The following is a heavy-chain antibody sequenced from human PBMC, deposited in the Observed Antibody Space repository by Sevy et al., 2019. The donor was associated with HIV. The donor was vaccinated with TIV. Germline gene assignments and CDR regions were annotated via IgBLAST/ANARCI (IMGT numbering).Heavy chain of an antibody. Sequence: GGSLRLSCAASGFTFDDYAMHWVRQAPGKGLEWVSGISWNSGSIGYADSVKGRFTISRENAKNSLYLQMNSLRAEDTALYYCAKGGILYCSSTSCHNALDYWGQGTLVTVSS. CDR2: ISWNSGSI. D-gene: IGHD2-2*02. CDR1: GFTFDDYA. V-gene: IGHV3-9*01. CDR3: AKGGILYCSSTSCHNALDY. J-gene: IGHJ4*02.